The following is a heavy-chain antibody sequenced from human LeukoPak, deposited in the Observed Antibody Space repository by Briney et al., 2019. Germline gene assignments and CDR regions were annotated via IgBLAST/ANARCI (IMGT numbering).Heavy chain of an antibody. V-gene: IGHV3-30*04. D-gene: IGHD3-10*01. Sequence: GGSLRLSCAASGFTFSAYAMHWVRQAPGKGLEWVAVVLNDGSSKYYVDSVKGRVSISRDNSKNTLYLQMNSLRAEDTAVYYCARRDDSGPYGSGSYIDYWGQGTLVTVSS. CDR3: ARRDDSGPYGSGSYIDY. CDR1: GFTFSAYA. J-gene: IGHJ4*02. CDR2: VLNDGSSK.